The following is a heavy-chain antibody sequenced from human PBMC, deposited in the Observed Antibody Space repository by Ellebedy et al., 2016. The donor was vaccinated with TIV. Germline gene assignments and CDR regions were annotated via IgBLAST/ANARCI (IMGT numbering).Heavy chain of an antibody. J-gene: IGHJ4*02. V-gene: IGHV1-18*01. CDR2: ISAYPGNT. Sequence: ASVKVSCKASGYTFSNYGISWVRQAPGQGLEWMGWISAYPGNTDFAQKFQGRVTMTTDTSTSTTYMELRSLRFDDTAVYYCARDMVQGMVARYLWFDYWGQGTLVTVSS. D-gene: IGHD5-12*01. CDR3: ARDMVQGMVARYLWFDY. CDR1: GYTFSNYG.